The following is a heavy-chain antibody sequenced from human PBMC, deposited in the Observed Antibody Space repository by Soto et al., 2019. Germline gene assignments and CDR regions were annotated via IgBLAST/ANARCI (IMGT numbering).Heavy chain of an antibody. Sequence: SVKVSCKASGYTFTSYAMHWVRQAPGQRLEWMGWINAGNGNTKYSQKFQGRVTITRDTSASTAYMELSSLRSEDTAVYYCARDYYGSGSDFDYWGQGTLVTVSS. D-gene: IGHD3-10*01. CDR3: ARDYYGSGSDFDY. J-gene: IGHJ4*02. V-gene: IGHV1-3*01. CDR1: GYTFTSYA. CDR2: INAGNGNT.